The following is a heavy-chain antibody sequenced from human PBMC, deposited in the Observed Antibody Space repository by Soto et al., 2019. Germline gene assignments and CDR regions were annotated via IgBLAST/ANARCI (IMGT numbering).Heavy chain of an antibody. J-gene: IGHJ3*02. CDR2: ISSSGTGI. CDR3: ARAYSDAFDI. Sequence: QVQLVESGGDLVKPGGSLRLSCAASGFKFSDCYMTWIRQAPGKGLEWVSYISSSGTGIYYPDSVKGRFTISRDNAKNSLYLQMSSLRAEDTAVYYCARAYSDAFDIWGQGTMVTVSS. D-gene: IGHD2-15*01. V-gene: IGHV3-11*01. CDR1: GFKFSDCY.